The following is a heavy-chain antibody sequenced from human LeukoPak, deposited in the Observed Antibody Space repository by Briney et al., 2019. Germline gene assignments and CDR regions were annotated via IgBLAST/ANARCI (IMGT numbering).Heavy chain of an antibody. V-gene: IGHV1-69*13. CDR2: IIPIFGTA. Sequence: SVKVSCKASGGTFISYAISWVRQAPGQGLEWRGGIIPIFGTANYAQKFQGRVTITADETTSTAYMELSSLRSEDTAVYYCARGSGWSYYMDVWGKGTTVTVSS. CDR3: ARGSGWSYYMDV. CDR1: GGTFISYA. D-gene: IGHD6-19*01. J-gene: IGHJ6*03.